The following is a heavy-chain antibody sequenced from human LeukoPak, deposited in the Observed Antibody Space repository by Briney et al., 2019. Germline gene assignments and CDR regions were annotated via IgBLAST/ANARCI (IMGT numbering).Heavy chain of an antibody. CDR1: GGTFSSYA. V-gene: IGHV1-69*13. CDR2: IILIFGTA. D-gene: IGHD3-22*01. CDR3: ARDRGIEDSSGTHGAFDI. Sequence: SVKVSCKASGGTFSSYAISWVRQAPGQGLEWMGGIILIFGTANYAQKFQGRVTITADESTSTAYMELSSLRSEDTAVYYCARDRGIEDSSGTHGAFDIWGQGTMVTVSS. J-gene: IGHJ3*02.